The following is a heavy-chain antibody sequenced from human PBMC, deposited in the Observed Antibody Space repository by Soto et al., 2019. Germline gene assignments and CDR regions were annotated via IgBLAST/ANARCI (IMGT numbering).Heavy chain of an antibody. CDR3: ARNMDYYYGRGSGNGHGV. CDR1: GYTFTAYH. Sequence: QVRLVQSGAEVKEPGESVRVSCEASGYTFTAYHIPWLRHAPGQGLEWMGWINPKLGDTGYAQDFQGRVAMTSDMSISTVYMELSRLTSDDTAIYYCARNMDYYYGRGSGNGHGVWGQGTTVTVFS. CDR2: INPKLGDT. D-gene: IGHD3-10*02. J-gene: IGHJ6*02. V-gene: IGHV1-2*02.